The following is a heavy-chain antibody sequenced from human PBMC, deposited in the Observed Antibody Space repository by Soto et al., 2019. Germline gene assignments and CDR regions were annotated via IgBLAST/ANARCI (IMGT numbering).Heavy chain of an antibody. Sequence: GASVKVSCKSSGYTFTSYYMHCVRQAPGQGLEWMGIINPSDDTTYYAQKFQGRVTMTRDTSTSTVYMELRSLRSDDTAVYYCAREPSSLAAAGSSYGLDVWGQGTSVTVSS. V-gene: IGHV1-46*01. CDR3: AREPSSLAAAGSSYGLDV. CDR1: GYTFTSYY. CDR2: INPSDDTT. J-gene: IGHJ6*02. D-gene: IGHD6-13*01.